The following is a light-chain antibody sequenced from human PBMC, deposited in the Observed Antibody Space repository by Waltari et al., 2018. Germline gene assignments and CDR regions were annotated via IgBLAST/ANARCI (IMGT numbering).Light chain of an antibody. CDR3: QQSYNTPT. CDR2: AAS. J-gene: IGKJ3*01. Sequence: DIQMTQSPSSLSASVGDRVTITCRASQSISNYLNWYQQKPGKAPKLLIYAASTLQRGAPSRFSGSGSGTDFTLTISSLQPEDFATYYCQQSYNTPTLGPGTKVEI. V-gene: IGKV1-39*01. CDR1: QSISNY.